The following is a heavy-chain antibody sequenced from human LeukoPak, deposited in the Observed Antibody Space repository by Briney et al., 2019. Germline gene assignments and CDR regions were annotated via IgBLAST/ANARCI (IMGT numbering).Heavy chain of an antibody. D-gene: IGHD6-13*01. CDR2: ISGSGGST. V-gene: IGHV3-23*01. Sequence: GGSLRLSCAASGFTFSSYAMSWVRQAPGKGLGWVSAISGSGGSTYYADSVKGRFTISRDNSKNTLYLQMNSLRAEDTAVYYCAKGFSSSWYFFDYWGQGTLVTVSS. CDR3: AKGFSSSWYFFDY. J-gene: IGHJ4*02. CDR1: GFTFSSYA.